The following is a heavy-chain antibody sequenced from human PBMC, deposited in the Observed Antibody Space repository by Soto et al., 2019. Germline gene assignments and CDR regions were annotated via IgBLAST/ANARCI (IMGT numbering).Heavy chain of an antibody. Sequence: SVKVSCKASGGTFSSYAISWVRQAPGQGLEWMGGIIPIFGTANYAQKFQGRVTITADESTSTAYMELSSLRSEDTAVYYCARSQSRVVVAAMVLLGYYGMDVWGQGTTVTVSS. CDR1: GGTFSSYA. V-gene: IGHV1-69*13. J-gene: IGHJ6*02. CDR3: ARSQSRVVVAAMVLLGYYGMDV. CDR2: IIPIFGTA. D-gene: IGHD2-15*01.